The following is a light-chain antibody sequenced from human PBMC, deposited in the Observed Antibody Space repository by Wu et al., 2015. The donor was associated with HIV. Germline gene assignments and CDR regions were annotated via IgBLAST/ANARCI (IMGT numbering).Light chain of an antibody. CDR3: QQYGRSPAT. CDR1: QSVSSDY. V-gene: IGKV3-20*01. CDR2: GAS. Sequence: IVLTQSPGTLSLSPGERATLSCRASQSVSSDYLAWYQQKLGQAPRLLVYGASSRATGIPDRFSGSGSGTDFTLTISRLEPEDFAVYYCQQYGRSPATFGQGTKVEIK. J-gene: IGKJ1*01.